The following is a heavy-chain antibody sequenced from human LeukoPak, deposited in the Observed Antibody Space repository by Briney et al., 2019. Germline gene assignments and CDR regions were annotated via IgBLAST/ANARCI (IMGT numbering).Heavy chain of an antibody. D-gene: IGHD6-19*01. Sequence: GSSVKVSCKASGGTFSSYAISWVRQAPGQGLEWMGRIIPILGIANYAQKFQGRVTITADKSTSTAYMELSSLRSEDTAVYYCARDHGQWVVRISLDYWGQGTLVTVSS. CDR1: GGTFSSYA. V-gene: IGHV1-69*04. CDR2: IIPILGIA. CDR3: ARDHGQWVVRISLDY. J-gene: IGHJ4*02.